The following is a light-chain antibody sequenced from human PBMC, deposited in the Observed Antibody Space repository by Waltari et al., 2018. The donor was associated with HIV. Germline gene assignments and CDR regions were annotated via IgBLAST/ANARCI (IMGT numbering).Light chain of an antibody. V-gene: IGLV3-19*01. CDR1: SLRKYY. CDR2: DKN. CDR3: HSRDSAANLRVV. J-gene: IGLJ2*01. Sequence: SSELTQDPVVSVALGQTVRIRCQGDSLRKYYASWYQQKPGQAPVLVIYDKNNRPSGIPDRCSGSSSGDTASLTITGAQADDEADYYCHSRDSAANLRVVFGGGTRVTVL.